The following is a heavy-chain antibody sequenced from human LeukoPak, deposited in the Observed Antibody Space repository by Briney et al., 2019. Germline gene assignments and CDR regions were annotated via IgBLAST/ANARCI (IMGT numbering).Heavy chain of an antibody. V-gene: IGHV4-30-4*01. J-gene: IGHJ4*02. CDR1: GGSISSGDYY. Sequence: PSETLSLTCTVSGGSISSGDYYWSWIRQPPGKGLEWIGYIYYSGSTYYNPSLKSRVTISVDTSKTQFSLNLSSVTAPDTAVYYCARVSIAHYYDSSGEDYWGQGTLVTVSS. D-gene: IGHD3-22*01. CDR2: IYYSGST. CDR3: ARVSIAHYYDSSGEDY.